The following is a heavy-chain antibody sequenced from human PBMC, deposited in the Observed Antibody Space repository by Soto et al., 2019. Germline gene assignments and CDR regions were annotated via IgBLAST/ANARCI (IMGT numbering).Heavy chain of an antibody. V-gene: IGHV3-23*01. Sequence: PGGSLSLSCAASGFSFSSNAMSWVRQAPGKGLEWVSGISGSGGATYYADSVKGRFTISRDNSKNMLYLQMNSLRAEDTAVYYCAKRRYFDWSQFDYWGQGTLVTVSS. CDR2: ISGSGGAT. CDR1: GFSFSSNA. D-gene: IGHD3-9*01. CDR3: AKRRYFDWSQFDY. J-gene: IGHJ4*02.